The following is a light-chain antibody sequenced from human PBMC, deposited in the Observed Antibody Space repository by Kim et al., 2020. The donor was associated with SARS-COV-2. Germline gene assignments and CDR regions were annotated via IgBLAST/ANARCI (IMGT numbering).Light chain of an antibody. CDR1: HSANPY. CDR2: DAS. V-gene: IGKV3-11*01. J-gene: IGKJ4*01. Sequence: SSAAGERATPCWRARHSANPYFGWYQQTAGEAPGLLNDDASMRAAGLPARFSGSGSGKDFTLTISSLEPDDLAVYYCQLRTNWLTSGGGTKVDIK. CDR3: QLRTNWLT.